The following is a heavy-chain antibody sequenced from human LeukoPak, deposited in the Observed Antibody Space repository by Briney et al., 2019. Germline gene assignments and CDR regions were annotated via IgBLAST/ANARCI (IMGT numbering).Heavy chain of an antibody. J-gene: IGHJ4*02. Sequence: GGSLRLSCAASGFTFSSYGMHWVRQAPGKGLEWVAFIRYDGSNKYYADSVKGRFTISRDNSKNTLYLQMNSLRAEDTAVYYCAKDLHSGWYGFSSPTDYWGQGTLVTVSS. CDR2: IRYDGSNK. D-gene: IGHD6-19*01. V-gene: IGHV3-30*02. CDR3: AKDLHSGWYGFSSPTDY. CDR1: GFTFSSYG.